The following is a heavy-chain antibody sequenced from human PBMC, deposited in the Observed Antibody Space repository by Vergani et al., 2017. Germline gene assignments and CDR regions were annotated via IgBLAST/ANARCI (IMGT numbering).Heavy chain of an antibody. V-gene: IGHV3-48*02. CDR2: ISSSSSTI. Sequence: EVQLVESGGGLVQPGGSLRLSCAASGFTFSSYSMNWVRQAPGKGLEWVSYISSSSSTIYYADSVKGRFTISRDNAKNSLYLQMNRLRDEDTAVYYCARDRVVAATEYYYYYMDVWGKGTTVTVSS. J-gene: IGHJ6*03. CDR3: ARDRVVAATEYYYYYMDV. D-gene: IGHD2-15*01. CDR1: GFTFSSYS.